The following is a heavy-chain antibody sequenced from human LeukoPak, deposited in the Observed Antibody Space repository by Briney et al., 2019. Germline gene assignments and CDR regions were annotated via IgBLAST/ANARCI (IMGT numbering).Heavy chain of an antibody. V-gene: IGHV1-69*04. D-gene: IGHD5-12*01. CDR1: GGPFNSYG. CDR2: IIPLLGRA. Sequence: GASVKVSCKASGGPFNSYGISWVRQAPGRGLEWMGRIIPLLGRADYARHFQGRVTITADKSTTTAYMELSSLTCEDTAFYYCARDIWAPVDIQYAFDIWGQGTMVTVSS. CDR3: ARDIWAPVDIQYAFDI. J-gene: IGHJ3*02.